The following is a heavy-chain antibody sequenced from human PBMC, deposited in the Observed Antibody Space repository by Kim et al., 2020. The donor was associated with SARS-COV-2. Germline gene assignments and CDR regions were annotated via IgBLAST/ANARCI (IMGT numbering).Heavy chain of an antibody. Sequence: SETLSLTCTVSGGSISSYYWSWIRQPPGKGLEWIGYIYYSGSTNYNPSLKSRVTISVDTSKNQFSLKLSSVTAADTAVYYCASTRVGSMYYYYGMDVWGQGTTVTVSS. CDR1: GGSISSYY. V-gene: IGHV4-59*01. D-gene: IGHD1-26*01. CDR3: ASTRVGSMYYYYGMDV. CDR2: IYYSGST. J-gene: IGHJ6*02.